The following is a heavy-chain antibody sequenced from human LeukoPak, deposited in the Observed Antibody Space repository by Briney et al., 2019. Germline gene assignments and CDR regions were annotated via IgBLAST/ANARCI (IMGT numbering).Heavy chain of an antibody. CDR2: IKSKTDGGTT. Sequence: PGGSLRLSCAASGFTFSSYAMSWVRQAPGKGLEWVGRIKSKTDGGTTDYAAPAKGRFTISRDDSKNTLYLQMNSLKIEDTAVYYCTTDRRPHLDVWGQGTTVTVSS. CDR3: TTDRRPHLDV. CDR1: GFTFSSYA. J-gene: IGHJ6*02. V-gene: IGHV3-15*05.